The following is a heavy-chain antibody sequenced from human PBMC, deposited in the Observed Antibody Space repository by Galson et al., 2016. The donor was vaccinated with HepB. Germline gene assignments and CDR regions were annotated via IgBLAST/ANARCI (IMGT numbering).Heavy chain of an antibody. J-gene: IGHJ6*02. Sequence: SLRLSCAVSGFTFSTYGMHWVRQAPGKGLEWVAVIWYDGSRKYYGDSVKGRFTISRDDSKDMLYLQMNSLRVEDTALYYCARDSGRYGIDAWGQGTTVTVSS. CDR3: ARDSGRYGIDA. D-gene: IGHD1-26*01. CDR1: GFTFSTYG. V-gene: IGHV3-33*01. CDR2: IWYDGSRK.